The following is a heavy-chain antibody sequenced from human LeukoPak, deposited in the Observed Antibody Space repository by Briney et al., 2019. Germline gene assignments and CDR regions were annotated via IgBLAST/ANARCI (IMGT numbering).Heavy chain of an antibody. CDR2: IYYSGST. J-gene: IGHJ4*02. Sequence: SETLSLTCTVSGGSITNYYWSWIRQPPGKGLEWIGYIYYSGSTNYNPSLKSRVTISVDTSTNQFSLKLSSVTAADTAVYFCARGGRLLGKFDYWGQGPLVTVSS. D-gene: IGHD3-22*01. CDR1: GGSITNYY. CDR3: ARGGRLLGKFDY. V-gene: IGHV4-59*01.